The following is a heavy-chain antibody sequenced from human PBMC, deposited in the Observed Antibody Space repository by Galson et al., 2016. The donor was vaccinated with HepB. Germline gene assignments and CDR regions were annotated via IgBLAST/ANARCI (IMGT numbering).Heavy chain of an antibody. D-gene: IGHD2-2*01. CDR1: GFTISSYG. Sequence: SLRLSCAASGFTISSYGIHWVRQVPGKALEWVALIWHDGSNKLYADSVKGRFTTSRDNSKNTLYLQMNRLTVEDTAVYYCARDRFCSNTRCYGWLGPWGQGTLVTVSS. CDR3: ARDRFCSNTRCYGWLGP. J-gene: IGHJ5*02. CDR2: IWHDGSNK. V-gene: IGHV3-33*08.